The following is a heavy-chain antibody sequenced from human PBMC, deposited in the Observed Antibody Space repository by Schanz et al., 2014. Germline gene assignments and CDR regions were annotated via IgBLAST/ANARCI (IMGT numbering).Heavy chain of an antibody. CDR3: ARNRGSGGQNWYFDL. J-gene: IGHJ2*01. CDR1: GFTFSTSA. D-gene: IGHD1-26*01. Sequence: EVQLVESGGGLVQPGGSLRLSCAASGFTFSTSAMSWVRQVPGKGLEWDSSISGDHRNTFYADSVKGRFTISRDNTKNSLFLQLNSQRADDTAVYYCARNRGSGGQNWYFDLWGRGTLVTVSS. CDR2: ISGDHRNT. V-gene: IGHV3-23*04.